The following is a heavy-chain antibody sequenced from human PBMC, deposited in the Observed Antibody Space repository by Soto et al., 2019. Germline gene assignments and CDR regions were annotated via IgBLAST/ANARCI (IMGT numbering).Heavy chain of an antibody. J-gene: IGHJ5*02. Sequence: ASVKVSCKASGYTFTSSDVYWVRQATGQGLELMGWMNPNTGNTGYAQKFQGSVTMTRNTSISTAYMELSSLRSEDTAVYYCARGSKHCSGGSCYSDWFDPWGQGTPVTVSS. CDR1: GYTFTSSD. V-gene: IGHV1-8*01. CDR2: MNPNTGNT. CDR3: ARGSKHCSGGSCYSDWFDP. D-gene: IGHD2-15*01.